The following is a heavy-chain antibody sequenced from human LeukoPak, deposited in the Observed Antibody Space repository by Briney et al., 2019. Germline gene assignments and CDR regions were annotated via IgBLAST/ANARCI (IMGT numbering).Heavy chain of an antibody. V-gene: IGHV3-23*01. D-gene: IGHD1-26*01. CDR2: ISGSGGST. CDR1: GFTFSSYA. J-gene: IGHJ4*02. CDR3: AKRGSLDSGSYYIDY. Sequence: GGSLRLSCAASGFTFSSYAMSWVRQAPGKGLEWVSAISGSGGSTYYADSVKGRFTISRDNSKNTLYLQMNSLRAEDTAVYYCAKRGSLDSGSYYIDYWGQGTLVTVSS.